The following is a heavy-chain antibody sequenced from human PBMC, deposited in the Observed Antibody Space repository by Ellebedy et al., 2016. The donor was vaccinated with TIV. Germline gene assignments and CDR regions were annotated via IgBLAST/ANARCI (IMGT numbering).Heavy chain of an antibody. D-gene: IGHD6-25*01. CDR1: GFTFSDHY. CDR3: ARVWVGAAGDYYFFYMDV. Sequence: GGSLRLSXAGSGFTFSDHYMIWIRQAPGKGLEWVSYISSSGNPIYYAESVKGRFTISRDNAKNSLFLQMNSLRVDDTAIYYCARVWVGAAGDYYFFYMDVWGKGTTVTVSS. CDR2: ISSSGNPI. V-gene: IGHV3-11*01. J-gene: IGHJ6*03.